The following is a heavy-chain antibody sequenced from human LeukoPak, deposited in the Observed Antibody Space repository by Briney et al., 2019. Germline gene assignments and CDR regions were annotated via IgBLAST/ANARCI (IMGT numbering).Heavy chain of an antibody. CDR2: ISYDGSNK. J-gene: IGHJ4*02. CDR3: ARDAAVRGVEGFDY. D-gene: IGHD3-10*01. CDR1: GFTFSSYA. V-gene: IGHV3-30-3*01. Sequence: GGSLRLSCAASGFTFSSYAMHWVRQAPGKGLEWVAVISYDGSNKYYADSAKGRFTISRDNSKNTLYLQMNSLRAEDTAVYYCARDAAVRGVEGFDYWGQGALVTVSS.